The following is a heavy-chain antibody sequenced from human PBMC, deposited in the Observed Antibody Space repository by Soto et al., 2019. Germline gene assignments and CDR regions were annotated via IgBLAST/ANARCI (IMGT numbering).Heavy chain of an antibody. CDR1: GFTFSSYA. Sequence: GGSLRLSCAASGFTFSSYAMHWVRQAPGKGLEWVAVIPYDGSNKYYADSVKGRFTISRDNSKNTLYLQMNSLRAEDTAVYYCARDPLSGAQLDGMDVWGQGTTVTVSS. D-gene: IGHD2-15*01. J-gene: IGHJ6*02. CDR3: ARDPLSGAQLDGMDV. CDR2: IPYDGSNK. V-gene: IGHV3-30-3*01.